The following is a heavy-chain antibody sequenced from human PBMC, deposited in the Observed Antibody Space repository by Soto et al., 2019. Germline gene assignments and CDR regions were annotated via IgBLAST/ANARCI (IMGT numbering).Heavy chain of an antibody. Sequence: SETLSLTCTVSGGSIRSYYWSWIRQPPGKGLEWIGYIYYSGSTNYNPSLKSRVTISVDTSKNQFSLKLSSVTAADTAVYYCAADQISQDAFDIWGQGTMVTVSS. CDR3: AADQISQDAFDI. J-gene: IGHJ3*02. V-gene: IGHV4-59*01. CDR2: IYYSGST. CDR1: GGSIRSYY.